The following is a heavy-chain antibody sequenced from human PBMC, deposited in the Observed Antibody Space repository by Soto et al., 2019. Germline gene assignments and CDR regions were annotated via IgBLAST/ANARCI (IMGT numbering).Heavy chain of an antibody. J-gene: IGHJ6*03. Sequence: SETMSLTCTVCGDSMSSSSYYLGWIRQSPGKGLEWIGSFYYSGSTYYSPSLRSRVTISGDTSRKQISLRLSSVTAADTAVYYCARISVASRYMDVWGKGTTVTVSS. CDR3: ARISVASRYMDV. V-gene: IGHV4-39*01. D-gene: IGHD5-12*01. CDR1: GDSMSSSSYY. CDR2: FYYSGST.